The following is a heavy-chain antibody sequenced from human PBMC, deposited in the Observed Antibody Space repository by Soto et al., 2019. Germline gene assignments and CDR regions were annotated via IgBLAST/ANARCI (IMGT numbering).Heavy chain of an antibody. CDR1: GESFSGYL. D-gene: IGHD2-15*01. J-gene: IGHJ6*03. CDR2: INHSGST. V-gene: IGHV4-34*01. CDR3: ARRRGYCSGGSCYYYTDV. Sequence: PSGTLSLTCAVYGESFSGYLWSWIRQPPGKGLEWIGEINHSGSTNYNPSLKSRVTISVDTSKNQFSLKLSSVTAADTAVYYCARRRGYCSGGSCYYYTDVSGKGTTVIVS.